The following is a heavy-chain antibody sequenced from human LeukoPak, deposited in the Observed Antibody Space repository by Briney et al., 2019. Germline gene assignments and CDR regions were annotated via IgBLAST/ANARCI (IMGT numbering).Heavy chain of an antibody. V-gene: IGHV4-39*01. J-gene: IGHJ2*01. D-gene: IGHD4-17*01. CDR1: GGSISSSSYY. CDR2: IYYSGST. CDR3: ARRTSHGDYWYFDL. Sequence: PSETLSLTCTVSGGSISSSSYYWGWIRQPPGKGLEWIGSIYYSGSTYYNPSLKSRVTISVDTSKNQFSLKLSSVTAADTAVYYCARRTSHGDYWYFDLWGRGTLVTVSS.